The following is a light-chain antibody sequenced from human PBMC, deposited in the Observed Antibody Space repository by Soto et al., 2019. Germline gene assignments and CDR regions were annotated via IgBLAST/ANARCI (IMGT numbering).Light chain of an antibody. CDR1: TGAVTSGYY. V-gene: IGLV7-43*01. CDR2: STT. J-gene: IGLJ2*01. CDR3: LLFYGDGVV. Sequence: QAVVTQEPSLTVSPGGTVTLTCASSTGAVTSGYYPNWFQQKPGQPPMALIYSTTYKHSWTPARFSGSLLGGRSALTLSGVQPEDEADYYCLLFYGDGVVFGGGTKLTVL.